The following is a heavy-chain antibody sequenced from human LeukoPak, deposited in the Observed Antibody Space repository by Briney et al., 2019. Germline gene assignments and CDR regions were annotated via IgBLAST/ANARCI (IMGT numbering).Heavy chain of an antibody. J-gene: IGHJ4*02. CDR1: GYTFTSYG. Sequence: GASVKVSCKASGYTFTSYGISWVRQAPGQGLEWMGWMNPNSGNTGYAQKFQGRVTMTRNTSISTAYMELSSLRSEDTAVYYCARSAYYGSGSYPDYWGQGTLVTVSS. CDR2: MNPNSGNT. CDR3: ARSAYYGSGSYPDY. D-gene: IGHD3-10*01. V-gene: IGHV1-8*02.